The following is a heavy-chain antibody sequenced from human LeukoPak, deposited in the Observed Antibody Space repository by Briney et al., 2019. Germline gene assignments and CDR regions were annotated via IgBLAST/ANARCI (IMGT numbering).Heavy chain of an antibody. V-gene: IGHV4-39*07. CDR3: ARGGSYLSAFDI. CDR2: IFHSGST. D-gene: IGHD1-26*01. CDR1: GGSISSYSDY. Sequence: SSETLSLTCTVSGGSISSYSDYWTWIRQPPGKGLQWIGSIFHSGSTYYNPSLKSRVTISVDTSKNQFSLKLISVTAADTAVYYCARGGSYLSAFDIWGQGTMVTVSS. J-gene: IGHJ3*02.